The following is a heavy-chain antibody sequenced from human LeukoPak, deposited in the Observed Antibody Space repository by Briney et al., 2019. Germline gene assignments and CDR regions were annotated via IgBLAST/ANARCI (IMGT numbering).Heavy chain of an antibody. CDR3: ARASGDMIVLNWFDP. Sequence: PGGSLRLSCAASGFTFSSYSMNWVRQAPGKGLEWVSSISSSSSYIYYADSVKGRFTISRDNAKNSPYLQMNSLRAEDTAVYYCARASGDMIVLNWFDPWGQGTLVTVSS. CDR2: ISSSSSYI. CDR1: GFTFSSYS. J-gene: IGHJ5*02. D-gene: IGHD3-22*01. V-gene: IGHV3-21*01.